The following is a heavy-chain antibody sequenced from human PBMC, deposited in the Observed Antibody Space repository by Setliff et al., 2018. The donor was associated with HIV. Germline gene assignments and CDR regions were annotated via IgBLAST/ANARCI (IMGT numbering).Heavy chain of an antibody. CDR3: ARELYREWDY. CDR2: ILSTGERT. CDR1: GFTFGDYA. J-gene: IGHJ4*02. V-gene: IGHV3-23*01. Sequence: GGSLRLSCTASGFTFGDYAMSWVRQAPGKGLEWVSAILSTGERTFYADSVKGRFTISRDNSKNTVYLQMNSLRVEDTAVYHCARELYREWDYWGQGTLVTVSS. D-gene: IGHD3-16*02.